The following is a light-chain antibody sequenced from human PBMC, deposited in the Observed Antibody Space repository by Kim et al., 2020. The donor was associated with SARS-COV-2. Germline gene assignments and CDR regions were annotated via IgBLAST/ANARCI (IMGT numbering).Light chain of an antibody. CDR1: QGISSA. J-gene: IGKJ4*01. CDR2: DAS. V-gene: IGKV1D-13*01. CDR3: QQFNNYHT. Sequence: AIQLTQSPSSLSASVGDRVTITCRASQGISSALAWYQQKPGKAPKLLIYDASSLESGVPSRFSGSGSGTDFTLTISSLQPEDFATYYCQQFNNYHTFGGGTKVDIK.